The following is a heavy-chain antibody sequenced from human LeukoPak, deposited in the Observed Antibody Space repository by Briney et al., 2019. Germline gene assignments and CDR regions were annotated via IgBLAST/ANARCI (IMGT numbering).Heavy chain of an antibody. V-gene: IGHV3-66*04. D-gene: IGHD3-10*01. J-gene: IGHJ4*02. CDR1: GFDVSVNY. CDR2: IHNDGRT. CDR3: ARQGTWFGDLFDY. Sequence: PGGSLRLSCAASGFDVSVNYMNWIRQSPEKGLEWVSIIHNDGRTYYADSVKGRFTVSRDDSKNTVYMQMNSLRVEDTAVYYCARQGTWFGDLFDYWGQGTLVTVSS.